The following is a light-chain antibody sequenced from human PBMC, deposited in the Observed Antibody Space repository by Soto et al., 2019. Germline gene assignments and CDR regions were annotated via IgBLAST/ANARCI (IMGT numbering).Light chain of an antibody. CDR3: EQYGGSPYT. CDR1: QSVRSNY. CDR2: GAS. V-gene: IGKV3-20*01. Sequence: EIVLTQSPGTLSLSPGERATLSCRASQSVRSNYLAWYQQKPGQAPRLLIYGASSRATGISDRFSGTGSGTDFTLTISRREPEDFAVYYCEQYGGSPYTFGQGSKLEIK. J-gene: IGKJ2*01.